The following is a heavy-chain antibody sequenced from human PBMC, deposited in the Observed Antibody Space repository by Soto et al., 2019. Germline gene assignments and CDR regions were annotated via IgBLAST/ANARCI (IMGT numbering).Heavy chain of an antibody. V-gene: IGHV3-30*18. CDR3: AKEQSSGFYREVDY. CDR1: GFTLSCCG. D-gene: IGHD6-19*01. CDR2: ITYDGSEI. Sequence: QVQVVESGGGVVQPGRSLRLSCAASGFTLSCCGMHWVRQAPGKGLEWVGVITYDGSEIHYGDSVKGRFTISRDSSENTVYLQMNSLLVEDSAVYYCAKEQSSGFYREVDYWGQGTLVTVSP. J-gene: IGHJ4*02.